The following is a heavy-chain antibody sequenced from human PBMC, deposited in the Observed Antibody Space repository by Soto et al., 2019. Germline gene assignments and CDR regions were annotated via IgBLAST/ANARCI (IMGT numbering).Heavy chain of an antibody. CDR2: MKPNSGNT. J-gene: IGHJ4*02. D-gene: IGHD6-19*01. V-gene: IGHV1-8*01. CDR3: ARGFSFGISVAGTHDFHY. Sequence: QVQLVQSGAEVKKPGASVKVSCKASGYTFTSYDINWVRQATGQGLEWKGWMKPNSGNTGYAQKFQVRVTMTRNTSIYTAYIELSSLRSEDTAVYYCARGFSFGISVAGTHDFHYWCQGTLVTVSS. CDR1: GYTFTSYD.